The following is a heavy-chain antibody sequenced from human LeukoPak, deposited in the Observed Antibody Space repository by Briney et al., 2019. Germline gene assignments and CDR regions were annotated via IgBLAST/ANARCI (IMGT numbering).Heavy chain of an antibody. V-gene: IGHV4-39*01. J-gene: IGHJ4*02. CDR2: IYYSGRT. CDR3: ARHRTYCSGGSCYLPNYFDY. D-gene: IGHD2-15*01. CDR1: GGSLSSSSYY. Sequence: SETLSLTCTVSGGSLSSSSYYWGWIRQPPGEGLEWIGCIYYSGRTYYNPSLKSRVTISVDTSKNQFSLKLSSVTAAGTAVYYCARHRTYCSGGSCYLPNYFDYWGQGTLVTVSS.